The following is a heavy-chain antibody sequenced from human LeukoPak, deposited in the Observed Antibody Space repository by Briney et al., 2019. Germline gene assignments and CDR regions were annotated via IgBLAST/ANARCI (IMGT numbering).Heavy chain of an antibody. CDR1: GYTFTGYY. J-gene: IGHJ4*02. Sequence: ASVKVSCKASGYTFTGYYMHWVRQAPGQGLEWMGWINPNSGGTNYAQKFQGRVTMTTDTSTSTAYMELSRLRSDDTAVYYCARVKVVPAATLDYWGQGTLVTVSS. CDR2: INPNSGGT. CDR3: ARVKVVPAATLDY. D-gene: IGHD2-2*01. V-gene: IGHV1-2*02.